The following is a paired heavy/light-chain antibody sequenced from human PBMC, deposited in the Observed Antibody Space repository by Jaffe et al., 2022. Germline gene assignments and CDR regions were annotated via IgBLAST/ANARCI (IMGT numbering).Heavy chain of an antibody. Sequence: QVQLQESGPGLVKPSETLSLTCAVSGYSISSGYYWGWIWQSPGKGLEWIGSVHHSGNTYYSPSLKSRVSISIDTSKNQFSLKLSSVTAADTAVFYCVRQGVFYSDGGGRAACFQHWGQGTLVTVSS. CDR3: VRQGVFYSDGGGRAACFQH. V-gene: IGHV4-38-2*01. D-gene: IGHD3-22*01. CDR2: VHHSGNT. CDR1: GYSISSGYY. J-gene: IGHJ1*01.
Light chain of an antibody. CDR1: SSDVGAYNY. CDR2: EVS. J-gene: IGLJ1*01. CDR3: SSYAGSNNYV. Sequence: QSALTQPPSASGSPGQSVTISCTGTSSDVGAYNYVSWYQQHPGKAPKLLIYEVSKRPSGVPDRFSGSKSGNTASLTVSGLQAEDEADYYCSSYAGSNNYVFATGTKVSVL. V-gene: IGLV2-8*01.